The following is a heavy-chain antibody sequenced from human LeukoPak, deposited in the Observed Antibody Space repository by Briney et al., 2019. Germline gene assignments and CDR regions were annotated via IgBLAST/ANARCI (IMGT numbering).Heavy chain of an antibody. CDR3: ARDRVQSPLGYFDY. CDR1: GGSISSYY. Sequence: PSETLSLTCTVSGGSISSYYWGWIRQPPGKGLEWIGYIYYSGSTSYNPSLKSRVTISVDTSKSQFSLKLTSVTAADTAVYFCARDRVQSPLGYFDYWGQGISVTVSS. D-gene: IGHD7-27*01. J-gene: IGHJ4*02. V-gene: IGHV4-59*01. CDR2: IYYSGST.